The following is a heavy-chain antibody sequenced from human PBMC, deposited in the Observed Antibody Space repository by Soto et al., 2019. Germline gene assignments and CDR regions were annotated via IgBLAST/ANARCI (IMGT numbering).Heavy chain of an antibody. V-gene: IGHV3-9*01. CDR1: GFTFDDYA. D-gene: IGHD4-17*01. CDR2: ITWNSGSI. J-gene: IGHJ4*02. CDR3: AKDGDYGEPSFDH. Sequence: EVQLVESGGGLVQPDRSLRLSCAASGFTFDDYAMHWVRHAPGKGLEWVAGITWNSGSIVYADSVKGRFTISRDNAKKSLYLQMNSLRTEDTAFYYCAKDGDYGEPSFDHWGQGTLVTVSS.